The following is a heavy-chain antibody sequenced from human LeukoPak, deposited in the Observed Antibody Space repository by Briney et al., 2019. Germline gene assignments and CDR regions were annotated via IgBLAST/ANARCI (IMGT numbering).Heavy chain of an antibody. J-gene: IGHJ4*02. Sequence: GGSLRLSCAASGFTFSSYAMSWVRQAPGKGLEWVSVIYNDGSTYYADTVKGRFTISRDNSKNTVDLLVNSLRAEDTAVYYCARVWELSYDYWGQGTLVTVSS. CDR2: IYNDGST. CDR3: ARVWELSYDY. D-gene: IGHD3-16*02. V-gene: IGHV3-53*01. CDR1: GFTFSSYA.